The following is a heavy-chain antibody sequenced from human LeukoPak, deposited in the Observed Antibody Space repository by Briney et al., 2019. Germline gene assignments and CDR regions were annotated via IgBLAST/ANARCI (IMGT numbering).Heavy chain of an antibody. J-gene: IGHJ4*02. Sequence: ASVKVSCKVSGYTLTELSMHWVRQAPGKGLEWMGGFDPEDGETIYAQKFQGRVTMTEDTSTDTAYMELSRLRSEDTAVYYCATGRGSGSYTTQLRPRGYMYYFDYWGQGTLVTVSS. V-gene: IGHV1-24*01. CDR1: GYTLTELS. CDR2: FDPEDGET. D-gene: IGHD3-10*01. CDR3: ATGRGSGSYTTQLRPRGYMYYFDY.